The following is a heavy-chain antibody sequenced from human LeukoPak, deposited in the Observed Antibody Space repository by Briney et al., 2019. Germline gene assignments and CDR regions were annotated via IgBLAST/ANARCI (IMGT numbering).Heavy chain of an antibody. CDR1: GDSFSGYY. CDR2: INHSAST. Sequence: PSETLSLTCAVYGDSFSGYYWSWLRHPPGKGREWSWEINHSASTNYIPSLKSQVTISVVTSKNQFSLKLSSVTAPDTAAYYFSRDQVYVAFDYWGQATLVTVSS. CDR3: SRDQVYVAFDY. V-gene: IGHV4-34*01. J-gene: IGHJ4*02. D-gene: IGHD2-8*01.